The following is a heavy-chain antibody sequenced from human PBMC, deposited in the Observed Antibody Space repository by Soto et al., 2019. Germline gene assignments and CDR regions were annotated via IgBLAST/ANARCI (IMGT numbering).Heavy chain of an antibody. CDR1: GVSISSGNW. CDR3: ARLVYDTRLNYMYFDF. D-gene: IGHD3-10*01. J-gene: IGHJ4*02. V-gene: IGHV4-4*02. Sequence: PSETLYLTLAGSGVSISSGNWWTWARQSPQRGLEYIGEIFHDGTANYYPSFERRVAISVDTSKNQFSLKLTSVTAADTAIYFCARLVYDTRLNYMYFDFWGQGTLVTVSS. CDR2: IFHDGTA.